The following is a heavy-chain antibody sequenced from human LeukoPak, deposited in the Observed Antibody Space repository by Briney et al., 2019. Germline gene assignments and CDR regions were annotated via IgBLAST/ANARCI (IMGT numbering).Heavy chain of an antibody. CDR1: GGSFSGYY. CDR3: ARRYSSSWFNY. J-gene: IGHJ4*02. D-gene: IGHD6-13*01. Sequence: SETLSLTCAVYGGSFSGYYWSWIRQPPGKGLEWIGEINHSGSTNYNPSLKSRVTISVDTSKNQFSLKLSSLAAADTAVYYCARRYSSSWFNYWGQGTLVTVPS. V-gene: IGHV4-34*01. CDR2: INHSGST.